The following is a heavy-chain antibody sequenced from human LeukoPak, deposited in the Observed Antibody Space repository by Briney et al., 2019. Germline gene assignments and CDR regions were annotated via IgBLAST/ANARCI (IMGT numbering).Heavy chain of an antibody. CDR3: ARGRFNYDNTGYSSFYY. J-gene: IGHJ4*02. D-gene: IGHD3-22*01. CDR2: ISRSGGST. V-gene: IGHV3-23*01. CDR1: GFTFSSYA. Sequence: PGGSLRLSCAASGFTFSSYAMSWVRQAPGKGLEWVSAISRSGGSTYYADSVKGRFTISRDNSKNTLYLQMNSLRAEDTAVYYCARGRFNYDNTGYSSFYYWGQGTLVTVSS.